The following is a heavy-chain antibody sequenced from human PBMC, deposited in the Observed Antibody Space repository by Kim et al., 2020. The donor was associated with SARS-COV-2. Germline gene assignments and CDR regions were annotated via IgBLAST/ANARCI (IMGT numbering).Heavy chain of an antibody. J-gene: IGHJ5*01. Sequence: SETLSLTCTVSGGSISSSSYYWGWIRQPPGKGLEWIGSISYSGSTYYNPFLESRVTISVDTSKNQFSLKLSPVTAADTAVYYCAREPDTWFGELGPRFD. V-gene: IGHV4-39*07. CDR1: GGSISSSSYY. CDR3: AREPDTWFGELGPRFD. CDR2: ISYSGST. D-gene: IGHD3-10*01.